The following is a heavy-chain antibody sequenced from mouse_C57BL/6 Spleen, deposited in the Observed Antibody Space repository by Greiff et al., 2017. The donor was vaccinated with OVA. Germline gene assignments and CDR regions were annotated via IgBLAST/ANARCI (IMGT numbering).Heavy chain of an antibody. V-gene: IGHV3-6*01. J-gene: IGHJ2*01. Sequence: VQLKESGPGLVKPSQSLSLTCSVTGYSITSGYYWNWIRQFPGNKLEWMGYISYDGSNNYNPSLKNRISITRDTSKNQFFLKLNSVTTEDTATYYCARSRSSGNYFDYWGQGTTLTVSS. CDR3: ARSRSSGNYFDY. CDR2: ISYDGSN. CDR1: GYSITSGYY.